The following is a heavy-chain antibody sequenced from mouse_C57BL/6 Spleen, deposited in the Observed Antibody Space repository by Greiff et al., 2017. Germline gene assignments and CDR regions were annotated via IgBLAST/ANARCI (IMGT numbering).Heavy chain of an antibody. CDR1: GYTFTSYG. CDR3: ARSEGYNAMDY. J-gene: IGHJ4*01. CDR2: IYPRSGNT. Sequence: VQLQQSGAELARPGASVKLSCKASGYTFTSYGISWVKQRTGQGLEWIGEIYPRSGNTYYNEKFKGKATLTADKSSSPAYMELRSLTSEDSAVYFCARSEGYNAMDYWGQGTSVTVSS. V-gene: IGHV1-81*01.